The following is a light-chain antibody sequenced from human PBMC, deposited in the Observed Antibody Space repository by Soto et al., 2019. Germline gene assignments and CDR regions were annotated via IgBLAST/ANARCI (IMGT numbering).Light chain of an antibody. CDR3: QQYGDWPLT. J-gene: IGKJ4*01. CDR1: QSVGNN. Sequence: EIVVTQSPATLSVSPGERATLSCRASQSVGNNFAWYQQKPGPAPRLLIFATSTRATRVPARFSGSGSGTEFTLTISSLQSEDFAVYYCQQYGDWPLTFGGGAKVEIE. V-gene: IGKV3-15*01. CDR2: ATS.